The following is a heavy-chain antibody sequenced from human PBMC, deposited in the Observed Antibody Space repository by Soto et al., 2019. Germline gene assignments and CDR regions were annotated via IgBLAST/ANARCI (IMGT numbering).Heavy chain of an antibody. CDR3: ARCTIFGVVLVDY. J-gene: IGHJ4*02. CDR2: FDPEDGET. CDR1: GDRLTELS. D-gene: IGHD3-3*01. Sequence: APVEVRCTVSGDRLTELSMQWERQAPGKGLEWMGGFDPEDGETIYAQKLQGRVTMTTDTSTSTAYMELRSLRSDDTAVYYCARCTIFGVVLVDYWGQGPLVTVSS. V-gene: IGHV1-24*01.